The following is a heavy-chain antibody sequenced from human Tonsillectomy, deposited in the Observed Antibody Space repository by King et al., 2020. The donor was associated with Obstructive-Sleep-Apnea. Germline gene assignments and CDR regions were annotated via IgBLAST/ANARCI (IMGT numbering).Heavy chain of an antibody. D-gene: IGHD2-21*02. CDR1: GGSISSSSYY. J-gene: IGHJ4*02. CDR3: ASNYCGGDCSATFDY. Sequence: QLQESGPGLVKPSETLSLTCTVSGGSISSSSYYWGWIRQPPGKGLEWIGSIYYSGSTYYNPSLKSRVTISVDTSKNQFSLKLSSVTAADTAVYYCASNYCGGDCSATFDYWGQGTLVTVSS. V-gene: IGHV4-39*01. CDR2: IYYSGST.